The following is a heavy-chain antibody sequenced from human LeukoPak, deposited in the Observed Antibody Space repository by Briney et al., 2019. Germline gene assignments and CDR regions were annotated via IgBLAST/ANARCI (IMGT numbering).Heavy chain of an antibody. CDR3: ARAVSSSWIYYFDY. V-gene: IGHV3-53*01. J-gene: IGHJ4*02. CDR2: IYSGGST. CDR1: GFTVSSNY. Sequence: GGFLRLSCASSGFTVSSNYMSCVRQAPGKGLEFVSVIYSGGSTYYADSVKGRFTISRDNSKNTLYLQMNSLRAEDTAVYYCARAVSSSWIYYFDYGGEGTLVTVSS. D-gene: IGHD6-13*01.